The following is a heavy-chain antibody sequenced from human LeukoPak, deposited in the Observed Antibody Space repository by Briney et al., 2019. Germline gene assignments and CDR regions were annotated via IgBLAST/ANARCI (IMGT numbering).Heavy chain of an antibody. CDR3: ARGGNGFDP. J-gene: IGHJ5*02. CDR1: GGSFSGYY. D-gene: IGHD2-8*01. Sequence: PSETLSLTCAVYGGSFSGYYWSWIRQPPGKGLEWIGEINHSGSTNYNPSLKSRVTISVDTSKNQFSLKPSSVTAADTAVYYCARGGNGFDPWGQGTLVTVSS. CDR2: INHSGST. V-gene: IGHV4-34*01.